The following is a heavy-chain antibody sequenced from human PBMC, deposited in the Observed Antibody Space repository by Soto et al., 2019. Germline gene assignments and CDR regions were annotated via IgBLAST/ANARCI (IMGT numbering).Heavy chain of an antibody. CDR2: ISYDGSNK. CDR3: AKTSLYSSSWYGSGNDY. CDR1: GFTFNSYC. Sequence: PGGSPRLSCAASGFTFNSYCMHWVRQAPGKGLEWVAVISYDGSNKYYADSVKGRFTISRDNSKNTLYLQMNSLRAEDTVVYYCAKTSLYSSSWYGSGNDYWGQGTLVTVSS. J-gene: IGHJ4*02. V-gene: IGHV3-30*18. D-gene: IGHD6-13*01.